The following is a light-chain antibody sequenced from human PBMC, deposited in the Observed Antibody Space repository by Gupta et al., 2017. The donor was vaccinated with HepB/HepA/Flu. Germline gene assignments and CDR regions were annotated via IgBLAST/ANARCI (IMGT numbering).Light chain of an antibody. CDR1: QSRVKSNGYTY. CDR2: LGS. Sequence: DIVMTHSQLSLSVTPGEPASISCRPSQSRVKSNGYTYLEWYLQKPGQSPQLLIHLGSKRASGVPDRFSGSGAGADFTLKISRGEADDVGVYYCRQALQSPRTFGQGTKLEIK. V-gene: IGKV2-28*01. J-gene: IGKJ2*02. CDR3: RQALQSPRT.